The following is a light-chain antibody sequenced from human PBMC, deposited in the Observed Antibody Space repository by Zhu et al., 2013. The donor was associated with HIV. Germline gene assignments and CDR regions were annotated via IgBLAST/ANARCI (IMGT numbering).Light chain of an antibody. CDR2: GNT. V-gene: IGLV1-40*01. CDR3: SAWDANLGVI. Sequence: QSVLMQPPSVSGAPGQRVTISCTGSSSNIGAGSDVHWYRHLPGTAPRLLIFGNTNRPSGVPDRFSGSKSGTSASLAITGLQSEDEADYYCSAWDANLGVIFGGGTKLTVL. J-gene: IGLJ2*01. CDR1: SSNIGAGSD.